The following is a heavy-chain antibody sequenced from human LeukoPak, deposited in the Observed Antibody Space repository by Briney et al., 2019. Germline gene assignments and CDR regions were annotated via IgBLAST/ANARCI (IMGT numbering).Heavy chain of an antibody. Sequence: ASVKVSCKASGYTFTGYYIHWVRQAPGQGLEWMGWINPNSGVTHYPQKFQGRVTMTRDTSIRTAYMEVSSLGSDDTAVYYCARDWNDWFDPWGQGTLVTVSS. CDR3: ARDWNDWFDP. J-gene: IGHJ5*02. CDR2: INPNSGVT. CDR1: GYTFTGYY. D-gene: IGHD1-1*01. V-gene: IGHV1-2*02.